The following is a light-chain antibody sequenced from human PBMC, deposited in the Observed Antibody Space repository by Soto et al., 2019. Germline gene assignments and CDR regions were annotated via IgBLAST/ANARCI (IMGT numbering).Light chain of an antibody. CDR3: QQYDTYRT. J-gene: IGKJ1*01. CDR2: DAS. CDR1: RSVSTS. Sequence: DIQMTQSPSTLPASVGNRVTITCRASRSVSTSLAWYQQKPGKAPKLLIYDASSLEGGVPSRFSGSGSGTEFTLTISSLQPDDFGTYYCQQYDTYRTFGQGTKVDIK. V-gene: IGKV1-5*01.